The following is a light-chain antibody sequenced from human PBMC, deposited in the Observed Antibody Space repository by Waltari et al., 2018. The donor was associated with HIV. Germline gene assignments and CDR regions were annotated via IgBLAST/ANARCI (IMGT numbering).Light chain of an antibody. Sequence: IVLTQSPLSLPVSPGEPPSISCRVRLSPLHSIGYNYVNWYLQKPGQSPQLLIYLGSTRASGVPDRVSGSGSGTDFTLKISRVEAEDVGVYYCMQALESPLTFGGGTKVEIK. CDR3: MQALESPLT. V-gene: IGKV2-28*01. CDR1: LSPLHSIGYNY. CDR2: LGS. J-gene: IGKJ4*01.